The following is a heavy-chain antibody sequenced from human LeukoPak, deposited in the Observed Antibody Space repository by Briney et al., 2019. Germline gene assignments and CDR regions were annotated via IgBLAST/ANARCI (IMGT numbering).Heavy chain of an antibody. Sequence: ASVKVSCKASVYTFTSYGISWVRQAPGQGLEWMGWISAYNGNTNYAQKLQGRVTMTTDTSTSTAYMELRSLRSDDPTVYYCARDKGDILTGYFPDYWGQGTLVTVSS. CDR3: ARDKGDILTGYFPDY. CDR1: VYTFTSYG. D-gene: IGHD3-9*01. CDR2: ISAYNGNT. J-gene: IGHJ4*02. V-gene: IGHV1-18*01.